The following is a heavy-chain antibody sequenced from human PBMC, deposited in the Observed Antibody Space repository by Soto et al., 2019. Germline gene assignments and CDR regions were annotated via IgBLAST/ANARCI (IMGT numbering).Heavy chain of an antibody. J-gene: IGHJ6*01. CDR3: ARDLSRDSSSWMGRREYYYYGMDV. Sequence: SVNVSCKASGGTFSIYAISWVLQAPGQGLEWMGGIIPIFGTANYAQKFQGRVTITADESTSTAYMELSSLRSEDTAVYYCARDLSRDSSSWMGRREYYYYGMDVWGQGTTVTVSS. D-gene: IGHD6-13*01. CDR1: GGTFSIYA. CDR2: IIPIFGTA. V-gene: IGHV1-69*13.